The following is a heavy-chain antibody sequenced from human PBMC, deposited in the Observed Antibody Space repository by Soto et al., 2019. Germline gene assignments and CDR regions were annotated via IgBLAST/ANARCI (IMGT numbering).Heavy chain of an antibody. J-gene: IGHJ4*02. CDR2: IWYDGSIQ. D-gene: IGHD3-3*01. CDR1: GFTFSRYG. Sequence: QVQLVESGGGVVQPGRSLRLSCAASGFTFSRYGMHWIRQAPGKGLEWVAVIWYDGSIQYYGDFVKGRFTISRDNSKNTLYLQMNSLRVEDTAIYYCARVLASLDFWGQGTLVTVSS. CDR3: ARVLASLDF. V-gene: IGHV3-33*01.